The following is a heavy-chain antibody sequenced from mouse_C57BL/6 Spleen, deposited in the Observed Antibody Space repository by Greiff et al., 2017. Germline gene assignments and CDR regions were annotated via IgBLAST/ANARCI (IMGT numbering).Heavy chain of an antibody. CDR2: IYPGDGDT. J-gene: IGHJ4*01. CDR3: ARGSGYVMDY. Sequence: QVQLKQSGAELVKPGASVKISCKASGYAFSSYWMNWVKQRPGKGLEWIGQIYPGDGDTNYNGKFKGKATLTADKSSSTAYLQLSSLTSEDAAVYFCARGSGYVMDYWGQGTSVTVSS. D-gene: IGHD3-2*02. CDR1: GYAFSSYW. V-gene: IGHV1-80*01.